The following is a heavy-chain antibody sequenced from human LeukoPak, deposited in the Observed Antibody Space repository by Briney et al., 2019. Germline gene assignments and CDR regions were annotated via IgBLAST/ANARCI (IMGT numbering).Heavy chain of an antibody. CDR1: GGSISSYY. CDR3: ARGYSEYCSGGSCYSDYYMDV. V-gene: IGHV4-59*01. J-gene: IGHJ6*03. Sequence: PSETLSHTCTVSGGSISSYYWSWIRQPPGKGLEWIGYIYYSGSTNYNPSLKSRVTISVDTSKNQFSLKLSSVTAADTAVYYCARGYSEYCSGGSCYSDYYMDVWGKGTTVTVSS. CDR2: IYYSGST. D-gene: IGHD2-15*01.